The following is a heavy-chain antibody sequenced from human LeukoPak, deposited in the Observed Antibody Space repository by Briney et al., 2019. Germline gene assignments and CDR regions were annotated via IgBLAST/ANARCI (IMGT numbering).Heavy chain of an antibody. CDR2: ISGYNGNT. CDR3: ATSGGGVWFDP. V-gene: IGHV1-18*01. J-gene: IGHJ5*02. CDR1: GYTFTTYN. D-gene: IGHD6-19*01. Sequence: ASVKVSCKASGYTFTTYNINWVRQAPGQGLEWMGWISGYNGNTNYAQKLQGRVTMTTDTSTSTPYMELRSLKSDETAVYYCATSGGGVWFDPWGQGTLVTVSS.